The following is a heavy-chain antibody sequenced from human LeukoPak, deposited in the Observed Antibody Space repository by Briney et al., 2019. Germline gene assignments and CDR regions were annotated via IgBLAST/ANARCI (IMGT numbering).Heavy chain of an antibody. V-gene: IGHV3-48*03. Sequence: TGGSLRLSCAASGFTFSSYEMNWVRQAPGKGLEWVSYISNSGTAIYYADSVKGRFTISRDNAKNSLYLQMNSLRAEDTAVYYCARDPHFRRGYSYGYVVDWGQGTLVTVSS. J-gene: IGHJ4*02. CDR2: ISNSGTAI. CDR3: ARDPHFRRGYSYGYVVD. CDR1: GFTFSSYE. D-gene: IGHD5-18*01.